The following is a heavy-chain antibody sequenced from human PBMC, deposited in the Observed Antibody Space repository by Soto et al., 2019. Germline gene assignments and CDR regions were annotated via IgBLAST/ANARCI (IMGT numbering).Heavy chain of an antibody. CDR1: GGSVTSYY. J-gene: IGHJ6*02. D-gene: IGHD3-10*01. CDR3: ARALYGSGVLDV. CDR2: IYYSGST. Sequence: SETLSLTCTVSGGSVTSYYWSCIRQPPGKAVEWIGTIYYSGSTTYNPSLKSRVTISVDTSKNQFSLKLGSVTAADTAVYFCARALYGSGVLDVWGQGTTVTVSS. V-gene: IGHV4-59*02.